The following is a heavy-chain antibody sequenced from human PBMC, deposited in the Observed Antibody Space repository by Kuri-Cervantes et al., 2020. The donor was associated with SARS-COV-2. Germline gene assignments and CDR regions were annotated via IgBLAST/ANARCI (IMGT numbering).Heavy chain of an antibody. CDR2: IYWNDDK. Sequence: SGPTLVKPTQTLTLTCTFSGFSLSTSGVGVGWIRQPPGKALEWLALIYWNDDKRYSPSLKSRLTITKDTSKNQVVLTMTNMDPVDTATYYCAHTGKWLLLFDPWGQGTLVTVSS. CDR1: GFSLSTSGVG. J-gene: IGHJ5*02. CDR3: AHTGKWLLLFDP. V-gene: IGHV2-5*01. D-gene: IGHD6-19*01.